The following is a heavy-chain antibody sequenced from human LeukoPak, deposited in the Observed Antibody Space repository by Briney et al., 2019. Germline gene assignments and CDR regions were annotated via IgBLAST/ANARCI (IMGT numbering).Heavy chain of an antibody. CDR1: GFTFSSYS. Sequence: GGSLRLSCAASGFTFSSYSMNWVRQAPGKGLEWVSSISSSSSYIYYADSVKGRFTISRDNAKNSLYLQMNSLRAEDTAVYYCARAKRWLQLHRGYFDYWGQGTLVTVSS. J-gene: IGHJ4*02. V-gene: IGHV3-21*01. CDR2: ISSSSSYI. CDR3: ARAKRWLQLHRGYFDY. D-gene: IGHD5-24*01.